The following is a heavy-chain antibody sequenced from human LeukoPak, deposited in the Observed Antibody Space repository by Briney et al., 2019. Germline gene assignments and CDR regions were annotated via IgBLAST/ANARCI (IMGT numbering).Heavy chain of an antibody. V-gene: IGHV3-21*01. J-gene: IGHJ3*02. Sequence: GGSLRLSCAASGFTFSSYSMNWVRQAPGKGLEWVSSISSSSSYIYYSDSVKGRFTISNDNAKNTLYLQMNSLRAEDTAMYYCGRVTSSRGAIDIWGQGTMVTVSS. CDR3: GRVTSSRGAIDI. CDR1: GFTFSSYS. D-gene: IGHD6-13*01. CDR2: ISSSSSYI.